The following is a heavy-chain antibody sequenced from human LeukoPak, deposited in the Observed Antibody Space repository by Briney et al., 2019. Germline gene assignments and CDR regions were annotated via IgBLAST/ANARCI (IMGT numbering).Heavy chain of an antibody. CDR1: GGSISSGGYY. CDR2: IYYSGST. Sequence: PSETLSLTCTVSGGSISSGGYYWSWIRQHPGEGLEWIGYIYYSGSTYYNPSLKSRVTISVDTSKNQFSLRLRSVTAADTAVYYCARHSGTLGYFDYWGQGTRVTVSS. CDR3: ARHSGTLGYFDY. J-gene: IGHJ4*02. V-gene: IGHV4-31*03. D-gene: IGHD1-14*01.